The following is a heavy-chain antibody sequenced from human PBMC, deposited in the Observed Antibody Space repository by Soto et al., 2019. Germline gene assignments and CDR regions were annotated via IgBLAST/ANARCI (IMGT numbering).Heavy chain of an antibody. J-gene: IGHJ3*02. V-gene: IGHV4-59*01. D-gene: IGHD6-19*01. Sequence: PETLSLTCTVSGGSISSYYWSWIRQPPGKGLEWIGYIYYSGSTNYNPSLKSRVTISVDTSKNQFSLKLSSVTAADTSVYYCARQQWLVLNAFVIWGQGTMVTVSS. CDR1: GGSISSYY. CDR2: IYYSGST. CDR3: ARQQWLVLNAFVI.